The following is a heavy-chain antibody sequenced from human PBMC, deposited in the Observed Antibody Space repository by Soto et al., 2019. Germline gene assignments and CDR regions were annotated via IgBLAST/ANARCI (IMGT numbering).Heavy chain of an antibody. CDR3: ARWRNGAVPDSINF. CDR2: ISRDGSSK. CDR1: GFTFNRYA. V-gene: IGHV3-30-3*01. D-gene: IGHD2-8*01. J-gene: IGHJ4*02. Sequence: AASGFTFNRYAMHWVPQAPGEGLEWVAVISRDGSSKYYGDSVKGRFTVSRDNSNNTLYLSMTSLRPDDTAVFYCARWRNGAVPDSINFWGQGTMVTVSS.